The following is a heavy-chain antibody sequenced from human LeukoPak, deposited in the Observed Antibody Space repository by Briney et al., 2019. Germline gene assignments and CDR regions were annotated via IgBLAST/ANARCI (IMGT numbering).Heavy chain of an antibody. J-gene: IGHJ3*02. Sequence: KPGGSLRLSCAAPGFTFSSYSMNWVRQAPGKGLEWVSSISSSSSYIYYADSVKGRFTISRDNAKNSLYLQMNSLRAEDTAVYYCARNYDSSGYYYDADAFDIWGQGTMVTVSS. CDR3: ARNYDSSGYYYDADAFDI. D-gene: IGHD3-22*01. CDR2: ISSSSSYI. V-gene: IGHV3-21*01. CDR1: GFTFSSYS.